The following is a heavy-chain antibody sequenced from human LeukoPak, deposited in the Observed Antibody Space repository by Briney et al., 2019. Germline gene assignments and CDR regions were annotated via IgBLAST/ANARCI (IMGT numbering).Heavy chain of an antibody. J-gene: IGHJ6*03. Sequence: GGSLRLSCAASGFTFSNYWMHWVRQAPGKGLVWVSRINSDGSSTSYADSVKGRFTISRDDAKNTLYLQMNSLRAEDTAVYYCARVSSGSYFGYYYYYMDVWGKGTTVTVSS. D-gene: IGHD1-26*01. CDR3: ARVSSGSYFGYYYYYMDV. V-gene: IGHV3-74*01. CDR1: GFTFSNYW. CDR2: INSDGSST.